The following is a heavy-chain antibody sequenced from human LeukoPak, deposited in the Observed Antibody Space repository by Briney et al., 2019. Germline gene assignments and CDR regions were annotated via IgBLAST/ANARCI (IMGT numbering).Heavy chain of an antibody. CDR1: GFTFDDYA. CDR3: AKEPSQVIAAARSFDY. Sequence: GRSLRLSCAASGFTFDDYAMHWVRQAPGKGLEWVSGISWNSGSIGYADSVKGRFTISRDNAKNSLYLQMNSLRAEDTALYYCAKEPSQVIAAARSFDYWGQGTLVTVSS. D-gene: IGHD6-13*01. V-gene: IGHV3-9*01. J-gene: IGHJ4*02. CDR2: ISWNSGSI.